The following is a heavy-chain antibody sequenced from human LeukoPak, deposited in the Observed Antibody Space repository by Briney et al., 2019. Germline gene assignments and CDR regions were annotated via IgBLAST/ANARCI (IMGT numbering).Heavy chain of an antibody. D-gene: IGHD3-10*01. J-gene: IGHJ4*02. CDR2: ISGSGGST. V-gene: IGHV3-23*01. CDR1: GFTFSSYA. Sequence: GGSLRLSCAASGFTFSSYAMSWVRQAPGKGLEWVSAISGSGGSTYYADSVKGRFTISRDNSKNTLYLQMNSLRAEDTAVYYCAKGQDLLWFGEPMYYFDYWGQGTLVTVSS. CDR3: AKGQDLLWFGEPMYYFDY.